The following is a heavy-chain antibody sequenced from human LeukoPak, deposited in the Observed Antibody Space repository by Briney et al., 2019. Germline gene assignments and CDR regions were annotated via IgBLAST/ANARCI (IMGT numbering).Heavy chain of an antibody. J-gene: IGHJ4*02. D-gene: IGHD3-10*01. CDR3: ARESPTMVRGVLDY. V-gene: IGHV3-21*01. CDR2: ISSSSSYI. CDR1: GYTFTGYY. Sequence: VASVKVSCKASGYTFTGYYMHWVRQAPGKGLEWVSSISSSSSYIYYADSVKGRFTISRDNAKNSLYLQMNSLRAEDTAVYYCARESPTMVRGVLDYWGQGTLVTVSS.